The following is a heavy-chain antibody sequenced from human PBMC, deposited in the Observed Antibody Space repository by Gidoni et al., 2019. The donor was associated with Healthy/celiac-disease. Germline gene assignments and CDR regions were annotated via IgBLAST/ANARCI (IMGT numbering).Heavy chain of an antibody. D-gene: IGHD2-2*02. V-gene: IGHV4-4*07. J-gene: IGHJ6*02. CDR3: ARDDIVVVPAAIRQYYYYGMDV. CDR1: GGSISSYY. CDR2: IYTSGST. Sequence: QVQLQESGPGLVKPSATLSLTCPVSGGSISSYYWSWLRQPAGKGLEWIGRIYTSGSTNYNPSLKSRVTMSVDTSKNQFSLKLSSVTAADTAVYYCARDDIVVVPAAIRQYYYYGMDVWGQGTTVTVSS.